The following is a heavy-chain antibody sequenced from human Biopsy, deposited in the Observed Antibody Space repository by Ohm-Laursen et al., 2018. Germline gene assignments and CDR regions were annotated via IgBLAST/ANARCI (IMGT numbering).Heavy chain of an antibody. CDR3: ARDLYDFCGGCPFDP. J-gene: IGHJ5*02. V-gene: IGHV3-23*01. D-gene: IGHD3-3*01. Sequence: LSLTCAASGFTFSSHAMSWVRQAPGKGLECVSLINGSGGSTYYADPVKGRFTISRDNPKNTLYLQMNSLRAEDTAMYYCARDLYDFCGGCPFDPWGQGTLVTVSP. CDR2: INGSGGST. CDR1: GFTFSSHA.